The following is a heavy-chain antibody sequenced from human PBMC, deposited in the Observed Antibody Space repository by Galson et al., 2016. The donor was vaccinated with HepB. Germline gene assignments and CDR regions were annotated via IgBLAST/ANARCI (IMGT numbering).Heavy chain of an antibody. CDR3: AKDRLSGHGDYSWGIFDI. V-gene: IGHV3-23*01. CDR2: IRASGGNK. CDR1: GLSLSPYA. Sequence: SLRLSCAGSGLSLSPYAMSWGRQAPGKGLEWVSGIRASGGNKTYADSVRGRFIISRDNSNNKLFLQMNSLTTEDTAIYFCAKDRLSGHGDYSWGIFDIWGRGTEVTVSS. D-gene: IGHD4-17*01. J-gene: IGHJ3*02.